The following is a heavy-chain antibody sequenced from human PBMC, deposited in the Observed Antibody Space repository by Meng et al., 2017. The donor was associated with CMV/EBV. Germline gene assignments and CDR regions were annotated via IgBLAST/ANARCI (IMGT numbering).Heavy chain of an antibody. CDR3: ARARGGRSYYYDSSGYYSAYRGGAFDI. CDR2: ISSSGSSI. Sequence: GESLKISCAASGFSFSDYYMSWIRQTPGKGLEWVSYISSSGSSIYYADSVKGRFTISRDNAKNSLYLQMNSLRAEDTAVYYCARARGGRSYYYDSSGYYSAYRGGAFDIWGQGTMVTVSS. J-gene: IGHJ3*02. D-gene: IGHD3-22*01. CDR1: GFSFSDYY. V-gene: IGHV3-11*01.